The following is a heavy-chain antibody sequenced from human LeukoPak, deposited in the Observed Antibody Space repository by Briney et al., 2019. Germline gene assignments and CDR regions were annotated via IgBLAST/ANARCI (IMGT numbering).Heavy chain of an antibody. J-gene: IGHJ3*02. CDR1: GFIFSSYW. CDR2: INSDGSST. Sequence: GGSLRLSCAASGFIFSSYWMHWVRQAPGKGLVWVSLINSDGSSTIYADSVKGRFTISRDNVKNTLYLQMNSLRAEDTAVYYCARGLTIFGVVNDAFDIWGQGTMVTVSS. CDR3: ARGLTIFGVVNDAFDI. D-gene: IGHD3-3*01. V-gene: IGHV3-74*01.